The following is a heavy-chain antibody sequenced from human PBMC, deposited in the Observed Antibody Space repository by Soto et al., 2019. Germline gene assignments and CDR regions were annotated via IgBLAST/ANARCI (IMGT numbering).Heavy chain of an antibody. Sequence: GGSLRLSCAASGLTFDDYAMHWVRQAPGKDLEWVSGISWNSGSIGYADSVKGRFTISRDNAKNSLYLQMNSLRAGDTALYYCASGRGYDILTGYYPYFDYRGQGTLVTVSS. CDR2: ISWNSGSI. V-gene: IGHV3-9*01. J-gene: IGHJ4*02. D-gene: IGHD3-9*01. CDR1: GLTFDDYA. CDR3: ASGRGYDILTGYYPYFDY.